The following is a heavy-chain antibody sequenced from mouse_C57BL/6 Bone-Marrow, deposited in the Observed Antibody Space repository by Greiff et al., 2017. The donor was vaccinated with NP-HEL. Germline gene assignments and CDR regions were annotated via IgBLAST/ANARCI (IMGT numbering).Heavy chain of an antibody. Sequence: VQLKESGPELVKPGASVKISCKASGYSFTDYNMNWVKQSNGKSLEWIGVINPNYGTTSYNQKFKGKATLTVDQSSSTAYMQLNSLTSEDSAVYYCARSRGGHLLPLYFDYWGQGTTLTVSS. D-gene: IGHD1-1*01. CDR2: INPNYGTT. J-gene: IGHJ2*01. CDR1: GYSFTDYN. CDR3: ARSRGGHLLPLYFDY. V-gene: IGHV1-39*01.